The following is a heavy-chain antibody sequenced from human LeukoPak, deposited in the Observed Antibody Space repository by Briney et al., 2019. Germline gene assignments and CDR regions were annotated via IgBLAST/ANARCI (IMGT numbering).Heavy chain of an antibody. J-gene: IGHJ5*02. CDR1: GGSISSYY. CDR3: ARSVVLLWFGESQLNNWFDP. Sequence: SETLSLTCTVSGGSISSYYWSWIRQPAGKGLEWIGRIYTSGSTNYNPSLKSRVTMSVDTPKNQFSLKLSSVTAAGTAVYYCARSVVLLWFGESQLNNWFDPWGQGTLVTVSS. CDR2: IYTSGST. D-gene: IGHD3-10*01. V-gene: IGHV4-4*07.